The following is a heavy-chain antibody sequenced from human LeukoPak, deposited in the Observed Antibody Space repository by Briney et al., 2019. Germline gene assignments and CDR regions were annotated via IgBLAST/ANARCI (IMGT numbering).Heavy chain of an antibody. CDR2: ISSSSSYI. CDR1: GFTFSSYS. D-gene: IGHD5-24*01. CDR3: ASEGRDGYNLDY. Sequence: GGSLRLSCAASGFTFSSYSMNWVRQAPGKGLEWVSSISSSSSYIYYADSVKGRFTISRDNAKNSLYLQMNSLRAEDTAVYYRASEGRDGYNLDYWGQGTLVTVSS. J-gene: IGHJ4*02. V-gene: IGHV3-21*01.